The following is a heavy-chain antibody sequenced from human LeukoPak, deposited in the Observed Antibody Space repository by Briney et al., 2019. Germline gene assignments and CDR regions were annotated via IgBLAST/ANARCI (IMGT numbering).Heavy chain of an antibody. Sequence: SETLSLTCTVSGGSISSSSYYWGWIRQPPGKGLEWIGSIYYSGSTYYNPSLKSRVTISVDTSKNQFSLKLSSVTAADTAVYYCARRSVRVVPAAILRGEQLDYWGQGTLVTVSS. CDR3: ARRSVRVVPAAILRGEQLDY. J-gene: IGHJ4*02. V-gene: IGHV4-39*01. CDR1: GGSISSSSYY. D-gene: IGHD2-2*01. CDR2: IYYSGST.